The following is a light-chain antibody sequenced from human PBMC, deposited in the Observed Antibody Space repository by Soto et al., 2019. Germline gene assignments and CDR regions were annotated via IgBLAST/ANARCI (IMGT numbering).Light chain of an antibody. Sequence: DIVLTQSPATLSLSLGETAILSCRASQSVDTYLAWYQQKPGQAPKLLIYDASKRATDIPARFSGSGSGTDFSLPINNLAPEDFAVYYCQQRGGWPPTFGGGTKVDIK. CDR2: DAS. CDR3: QQRGGWPPT. CDR1: QSVDTY. V-gene: IGKV3-11*01. J-gene: IGKJ4*01.